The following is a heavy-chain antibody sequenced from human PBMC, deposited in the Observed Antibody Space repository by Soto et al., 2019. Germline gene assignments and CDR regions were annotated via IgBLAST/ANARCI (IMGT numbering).Heavy chain of an antibody. Sequence: EVQLLESGGGLVQPGGSLRLPCAASGFTFSSYAMSWARQAPGKGRGWVSAISGSGGSTNYADSVKARFTISRDNSKNTLYLQMNSLRAEDTAVYYCAKTEVTVTPTPTFDYWGQGTLVTVSS. CDR1: GFTFSSYA. J-gene: IGHJ4*02. V-gene: IGHV3-23*01. CDR3: AKTEVTVTPTPTFDY. D-gene: IGHD4-17*01. CDR2: ISGSGGST.